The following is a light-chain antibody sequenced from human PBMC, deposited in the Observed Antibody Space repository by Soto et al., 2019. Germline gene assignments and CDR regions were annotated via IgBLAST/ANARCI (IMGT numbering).Light chain of an antibody. V-gene: IGKV1-27*01. CDR3: QKYNSAPLT. Sequence: DIQMTQSPSSLSASVGDRVTITCRESQGISNYLAWYQQKPGKVPKLLIYAASTLQSGVPSRFSGSGSETDFTLTISRLQPEDVATYYCQKYNSAPLTFGGGTKVEIK. CDR1: QGISNY. J-gene: IGKJ4*02. CDR2: AAS.